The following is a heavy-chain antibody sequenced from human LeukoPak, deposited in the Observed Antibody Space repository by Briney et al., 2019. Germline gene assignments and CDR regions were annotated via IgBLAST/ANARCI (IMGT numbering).Heavy chain of an antibody. CDR3: AKSSPKKEWLSPFDY. CDR2: ISGSGGST. D-gene: IGHD3-3*01. V-gene: IGHV3-23*01. CDR1: GYTFSNYA. J-gene: IGHJ4*02. Sequence: GGSLRLSCAASGYTFSNYAMSWVRQAPGKGLEWVSAISGSGGSTYYADSVKGRFTISRDNSKNTLYLQMNSLRAEDTAVYYCAKSSPKKEWLSPFDYWGQGTLVTVSS.